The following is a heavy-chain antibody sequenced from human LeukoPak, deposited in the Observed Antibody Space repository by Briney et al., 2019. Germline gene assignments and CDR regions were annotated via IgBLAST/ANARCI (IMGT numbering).Heavy chain of an antibody. CDR1: GGSFSGYY. J-gene: IGHJ4*02. CDR2: INHSGST. Sequence: ESSETLSLTRAVYGGSFSGYYWSWIRQPPGKGLEWIGEINHSGSTNYNPSLKSRVTISVDTSKNQFSLKLSSVTAADTAVYYCARGTTVTYYFDYWGQGTLVTVSS. V-gene: IGHV4-34*01. CDR3: ARGTTVTYYFDY. D-gene: IGHD4-4*01.